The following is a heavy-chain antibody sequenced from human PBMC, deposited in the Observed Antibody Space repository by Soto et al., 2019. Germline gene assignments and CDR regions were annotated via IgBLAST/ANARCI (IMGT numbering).Heavy chain of an antibody. V-gene: IGHV1-69*12. J-gene: IGHJ4*02. CDR1: GGTFSSYA. Sequence: QVQLVQSGAEVKKPGSSVKVSCKASGGTFSSYAISWVRQAPGQGLEWMGGIIPIFGTANYAQKFQGRVTITADEPTSTAYMELSSLRSEDTAVYYCARGRELRYFDWLYLFDYWGQGTLVTVSS. CDR3: ARGRELRYFDWLYLFDY. D-gene: IGHD3-9*01. CDR2: IIPIFGTA.